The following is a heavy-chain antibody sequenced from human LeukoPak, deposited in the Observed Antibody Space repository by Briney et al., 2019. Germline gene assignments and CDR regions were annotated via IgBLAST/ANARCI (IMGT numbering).Heavy chain of an antibody. CDR2: ISYNGIT. D-gene: IGHD6-13*01. J-gene: IGHJ4*02. CDR1: GGSISHYY. Sequence: PSETLSLTCTVSGGSISHYYWLWIRQPPGKGLEWIGYISYNGITNYNPSLKSRVTISVDTSKSQFSLRLTSATAADTAVYYCARGDSSSWERLDYWGQGTLVTVSS. V-gene: IGHV4-59*12. CDR3: ARGDSSSWERLDY.